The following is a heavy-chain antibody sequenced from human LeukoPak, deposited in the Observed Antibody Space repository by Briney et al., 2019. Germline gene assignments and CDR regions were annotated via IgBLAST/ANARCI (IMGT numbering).Heavy chain of an antibody. CDR2: IAYVGI. J-gene: IGHJ6*02. CDR3: VKGLHLFDA. D-gene: IGHD2-21*01. CDR1: GFSFIDYA. V-gene: IGHV3-23*01. Sequence: PGGSLRLSCAASGFSFIDYAMTWVRQAPGPELEWVSTIAYVGIYYADSVRGRFTISRDNSKNTLSLQMNDLRAEDSAVYHCVKGLHLFDAWGQGTTVTVSS.